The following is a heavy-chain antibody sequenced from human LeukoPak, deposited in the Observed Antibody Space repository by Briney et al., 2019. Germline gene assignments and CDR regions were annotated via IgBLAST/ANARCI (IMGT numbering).Heavy chain of an antibody. CDR3: ATVGNYYDSSGYLTGGAFDI. CDR2: VIPIFGTA. Sequence: GASVKVSCTASGGTFSSYAISWVRQAPGQGLEWMGGVIPIFGTANYAQKFQGRVTITADKSTSTAYMELSSLRSEDTALYFCATVGNYYDSSGYLTGGAFDIWGQGTMVTVSS. V-gene: IGHV1-69*06. CDR1: GGTFSSYA. D-gene: IGHD3-22*01. J-gene: IGHJ3*02.